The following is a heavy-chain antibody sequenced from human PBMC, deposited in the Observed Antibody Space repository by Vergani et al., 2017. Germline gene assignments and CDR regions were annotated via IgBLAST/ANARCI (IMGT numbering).Heavy chain of an antibody. D-gene: IGHD7-27*01. CDR1: GCSIRSSNYY. J-gene: IGHJ3*02. CDR2: IYYSGST. CDR3: ARDERLGTTNDAFDI. V-gene: IGHV4-39*07. Sequence: QLQLQESGPGLVKPSETLSLTCTVSGCSIRSSNYYWVWIRQPPGKGLEWIGSIYYSGSTYYNPSLKRRVTISVDTSKNQFSLKLSSVTAADTAVYYCARDERLGTTNDAFDIWGQGTMVTVSS.